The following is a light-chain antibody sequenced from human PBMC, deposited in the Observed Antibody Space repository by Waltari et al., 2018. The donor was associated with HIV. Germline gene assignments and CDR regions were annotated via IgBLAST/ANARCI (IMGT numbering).Light chain of an antibody. Sequence: SYELTQPPSVSVSPGQTASITCSGDKLGDKYACWYHQKPGQSPVLVIYQDSKRPSGIPELFSGSNSGNTATLTISGTQAMDEADYYCQAWDSNTWVFGGGTKLTVL. CDR2: QDS. J-gene: IGLJ3*02. CDR1: KLGDKY. CDR3: QAWDSNTWV. V-gene: IGLV3-1*01.